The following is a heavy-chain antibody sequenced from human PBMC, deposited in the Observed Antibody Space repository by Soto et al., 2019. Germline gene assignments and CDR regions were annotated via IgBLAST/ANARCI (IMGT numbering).Heavy chain of an antibody. J-gene: IGHJ4*02. D-gene: IGHD3-22*01. V-gene: IGHV3-23*01. CDR1: GFTFDNYG. CDR3: ARAILVVMSYHFDY. Sequence: PGGSLRLSCAASGFTFDNYGITWVRQAPGKRLEWVSVITRSGGSTYYTDSVKGRFTISRDNSKNIVYLQMNSLRFEVTSVYYCARAILVVMSYHFDYWGQGTLVTVSS. CDR2: ITRSGGST.